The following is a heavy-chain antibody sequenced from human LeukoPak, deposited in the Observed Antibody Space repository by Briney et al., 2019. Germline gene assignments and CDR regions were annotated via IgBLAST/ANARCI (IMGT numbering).Heavy chain of an antibody. Sequence: SETLSLTCTVSGGSISNYYWSWIRQPPGKGLEWIGYIYYSGSTNYNPSLKSRVTISVDTSKNQFSLKLTSVTAADRAVYYCARGDGGNAHFDYWGQGTLVTVSS. J-gene: IGHJ4*02. CDR1: GGSISNYY. D-gene: IGHD4-23*01. V-gene: IGHV4-59*01. CDR3: ARGDGGNAHFDY. CDR2: IYYSGST.